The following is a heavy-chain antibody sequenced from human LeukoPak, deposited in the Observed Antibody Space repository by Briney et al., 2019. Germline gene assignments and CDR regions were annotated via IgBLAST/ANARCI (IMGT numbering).Heavy chain of an antibody. J-gene: IGHJ4*02. D-gene: IGHD1-26*01. Sequence: PSETLSLTCTVSGGSISSGSYYWSWIRQPAGKGLEWIGRIYTSGSTNYNPSLKSRVTMSVDTSKNQFSLKLSSVTAADTAVYYCARDKLQWEPFDYWGQGTLVTVSS. V-gene: IGHV4-61*02. CDR2: IYTSGST. CDR1: GGSISSGSYY. CDR3: ARDKLQWEPFDY.